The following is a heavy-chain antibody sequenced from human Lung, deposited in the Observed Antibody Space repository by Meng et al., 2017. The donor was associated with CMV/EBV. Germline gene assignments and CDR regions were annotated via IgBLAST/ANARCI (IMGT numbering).Heavy chain of an antibody. CDR1: GFTFSSYW. CDR3: ARDPSGGSYHFDY. CDR2: IKQDGSEK. V-gene: IGHV3-7*01. J-gene: IGHJ4*02. D-gene: IGHD1-26*01. Sequence: SXAASGFTFSSYWMNWVRQAPGKGLEWVANIKQDGSEKYYVDSVKGRFTISRDNAKNSLYLQMNSLRAEDTAVYYCARDPSGGSYHFDYWGQGTLVTVSS.